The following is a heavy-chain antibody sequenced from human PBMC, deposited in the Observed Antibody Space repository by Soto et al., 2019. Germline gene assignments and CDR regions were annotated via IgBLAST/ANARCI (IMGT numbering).Heavy chain of an antibody. Sequence: QVQLVQSGAEVKKPGASVKVSCKASGYTFTSYGISWVRQAPGQGLEWMGWISAYNGNTNYAQKLQGRVTMTTDTSTSTAYMELRSLRSDDTAVYYCVRDKGGYYYDSSGPSFSDVWGQGTTVTVSS. CDR1: GYTFTSYG. D-gene: IGHD3-22*01. V-gene: IGHV1-18*01. CDR2: ISAYNGNT. J-gene: IGHJ6*02. CDR3: VRDKGGYYYDSSGPSFSDV.